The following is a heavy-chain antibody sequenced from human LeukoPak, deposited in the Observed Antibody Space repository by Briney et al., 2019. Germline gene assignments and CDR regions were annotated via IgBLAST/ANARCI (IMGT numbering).Heavy chain of an antibody. V-gene: IGHV4-61*02. CDR1: GGSISSGSHY. CDR3: ARLGRFGALLPYYYYMDV. CDR2: VYSSGST. D-gene: IGHD3-10*01. J-gene: IGHJ6*03. Sequence: KPSETLSLTCTVSGGSISSGSHYWPWIRQPAGKGLEYIGRVYSSGSTDSNPSLRSRLTMSVDTSKNQLSLKLTSVTAADTAVYYCARLGRFGALLPYYYYMDVWGKGTTVTVSS.